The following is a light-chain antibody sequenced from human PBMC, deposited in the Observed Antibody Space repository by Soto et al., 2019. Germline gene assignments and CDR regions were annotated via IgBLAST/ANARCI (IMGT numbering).Light chain of an antibody. Sequence: DIQMTQSPSSLSAAVGDRVTITCRASQGIDTYLAWYQQKPGKVPKLLIYAASTLQSGVPSRFSGSGSGTDFTLTISSLQPEDVATYYCQKYTRAPFTFDPGTKVDIK. CDR3: QKYTRAPFT. J-gene: IGKJ3*01. CDR2: AAS. V-gene: IGKV1-27*01. CDR1: QGIDTY.